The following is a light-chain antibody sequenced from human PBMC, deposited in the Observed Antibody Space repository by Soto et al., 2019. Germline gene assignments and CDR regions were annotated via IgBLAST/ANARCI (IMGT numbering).Light chain of an antibody. CDR3: RQYGSPPLFT. CDR2: GAF. Sequence: EIVLPQSPGTLSLSPGERATLSCRARQSVSSSYLAWYQQKPGQAPRLLIYGAFSRATGIQDRFSGRGSGTDFNLPISRLVPQDFAVYYWRQYGSPPLFTFGTGNKLDIK. V-gene: IGKV3-20*01. CDR1: QSVSSSY. J-gene: IGKJ3*01.